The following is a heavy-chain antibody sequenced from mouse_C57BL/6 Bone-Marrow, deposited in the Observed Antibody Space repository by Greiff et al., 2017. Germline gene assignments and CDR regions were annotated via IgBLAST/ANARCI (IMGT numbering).Heavy chain of an antibody. CDR1: GYTFTSYG. Sequence: QVQLQQSGPELVKPGASVKLSCKASGYTFTSYGISWVKQRTGQGLEWIGEIYPRSGNTYYNEKFKGKATLTADKSSSTAYMELRSLTSEDSAVYFCASSTVVVPDYWGQGTTLTVSS. D-gene: IGHD1-1*01. J-gene: IGHJ2*01. CDR3: ASSTVVVPDY. V-gene: IGHV1-81*01. CDR2: IYPRSGNT.